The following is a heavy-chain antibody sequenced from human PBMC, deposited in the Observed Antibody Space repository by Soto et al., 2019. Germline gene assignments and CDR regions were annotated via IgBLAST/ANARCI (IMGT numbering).Heavy chain of an antibody. CDR2: ISAYNGNT. D-gene: IGHD5-18*01. CDR3: ARVPTQGYSYGYGYYFDY. CDR1: GYTFTSYG. J-gene: IGHJ4*02. Sequence: GASVKVSCKASGYTFTSYGISWVRQAPGQGLEWMGWISAYNGNTNYAQKLQGRVTMTTDTSTSTAYMELRSLRSDDTAVYYCARVPTQGYSYGYGYYFDYWGQGTLLTVSS. V-gene: IGHV1-18*01.